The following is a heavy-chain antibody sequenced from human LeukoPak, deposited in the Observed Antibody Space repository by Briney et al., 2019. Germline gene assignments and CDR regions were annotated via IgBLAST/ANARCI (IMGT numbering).Heavy chain of an antibody. Sequence: GGSLKLSRAASGFIFSTYWMTWVRQAPGKGLEWVANIRQDGSEKYYVASVEGRFTISRDNAKNSLFLQMNSLRAEDTAVYYCARDMRGDGFDIWGEGTMVSVSS. V-gene: IGHV3-7*04. J-gene: IGHJ3*02. D-gene: IGHD2-2*01. CDR2: IRQDGSEK. CDR1: GFIFSTYW. CDR3: ARDMRGDGFDI.